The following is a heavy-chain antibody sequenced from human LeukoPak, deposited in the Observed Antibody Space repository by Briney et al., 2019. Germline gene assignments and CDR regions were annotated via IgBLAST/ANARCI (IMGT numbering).Heavy chain of an antibody. J-gene: IGHJ4*02. D-gene: IGHD5-24*01. Sequence: GGSLRLSCAASGFTFSSYGMHWVRQAPGKGLEWVAFIRYDGSNKYYADSVEGRFTISRDNSKNTLYLQMNSLRAEDTAVYYCAKGDQRGDYFDYWGQGTLVTVSS. CDR3: AKGDQRGDYFDY. CDR2: IRYDGSNK. V-gene: IGHV3-30*02. CDR1: GFTFSSYG.